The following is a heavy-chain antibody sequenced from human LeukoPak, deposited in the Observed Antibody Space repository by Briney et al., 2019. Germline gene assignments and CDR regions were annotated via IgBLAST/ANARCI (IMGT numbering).Heavy chain of an antibody. CDR1: GFTVSNFW. V-gene: IGHV3-74*01. CDR2: INSDGTST. D-gene: IGHD3-10*01. Sequence: GGSLRLSCAASGFTVSNFWMHWVRQAPGQGLVWASRINSDGTSTNYADSVKGRLTISRDNTKSTLYLQMNSLTVEDTAVYYCARETWSRGGDAFDIWGRGTMVTVSS. CDR3: ARETWSRGGDAFDI. J-gene: IGHJ3*02.